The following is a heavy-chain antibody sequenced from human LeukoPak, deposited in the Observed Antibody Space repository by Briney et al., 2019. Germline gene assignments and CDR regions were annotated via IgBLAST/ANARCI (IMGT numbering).Heavy chain of an antibody. V-gene: IGHV3-21*04. D-gene: IGHD3-22*01. CDR3: ARDPSIGDYYDSGGNWFDP. CDR1: GFTFSSCS. CDR2: ISSSSSYI. Sequence: GGSLRLSCAASGFTFSSCSMNWVRQAPGKGLEWVSSISSSSSYIYYADSVKGRFTISRDNAKNSLYLQMNSLRAEDTALYYCARDPSIGDYYDSGGNWFDPWGQGTLVTVSS. J-gene: IGHJ5*02.